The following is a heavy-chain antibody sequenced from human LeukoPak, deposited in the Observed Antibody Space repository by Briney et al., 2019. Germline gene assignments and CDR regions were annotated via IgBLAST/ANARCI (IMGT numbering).Heavy chain of an antibody. Sequence: GESLKISCKGSGYSFTSYWIGWVRQMPGKGLEWMGIIYPGDSATRYSPSFQGQVTISADKSMSTAYLQWSSLKASDTAMYYCARVVSGYDFYFDYWGQGTLVTVSS. V-gene: IGHV5-51*01. CDR1: GYSFTSYW. J-gene: IGHJ4*02. CDR2: IYPGDSAT. CDR3: ARVVSGYDFYFDY. D-gene: IGHD5-12*01.